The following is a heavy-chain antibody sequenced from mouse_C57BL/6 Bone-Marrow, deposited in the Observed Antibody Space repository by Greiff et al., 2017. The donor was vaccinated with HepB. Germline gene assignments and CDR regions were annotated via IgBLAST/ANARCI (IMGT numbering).Heavy chain of an antibody. V-gene: IGHV5-6*01. CDR3: ARRGY. CDR1: GFTFSSYG. CDR2: ISSGGSYT. Sequence: QLVESGGDLVKPGGSLKLSCAASGFTFSSYGMSWVRQTPDKRLEWVATISSGGSYTYYPDSVKGRFTISRDNAKNTLYLQMSSLKSEDTAMYYCARRGYWGQGTSVTVSS. J-gene: IGHJ4*01.